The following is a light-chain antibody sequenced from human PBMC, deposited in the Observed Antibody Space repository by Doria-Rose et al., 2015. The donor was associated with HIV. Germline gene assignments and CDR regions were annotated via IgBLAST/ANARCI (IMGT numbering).Light chain of an antibody. Sequence: TQSPGTLSLSPGERATLSCRASQRVKSSYLAWYQQKPGQAPRLLIYDASTRATGIPDRFSGSGSGTNFTLTISRLEPEDVAVYYCQQYGTSRGAFGQGTRLEIK. V-gene: IGKV3-20*01. CDR1: QRVKSSY. J-gene: IGKJ5*01. CDR2: DAS. CDR3: QQYGTSRGA.